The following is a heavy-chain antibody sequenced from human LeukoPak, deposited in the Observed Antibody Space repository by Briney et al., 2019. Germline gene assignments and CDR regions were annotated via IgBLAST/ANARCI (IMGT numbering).Heavy chain of an antibody. J-gene: IGHJ5*02. CDR3: ARGAHVRMYDSNHNCFDP. Sequence: ASVKVSCKASGYTFTSYYMHWVRQAPGQGLEWMGIINPSGGSTSYAQKFQGRVTMTRDMSTSTVCMELSSLRSKDTAVYYCARGAHVRMYDSNHNCFDPWGQGTLVTVSS. CDR1: GYTFTSYY. V-gene: IGHV1-46*01. CDR2: INPSGGST. D-gene: IGHD3-22*01.